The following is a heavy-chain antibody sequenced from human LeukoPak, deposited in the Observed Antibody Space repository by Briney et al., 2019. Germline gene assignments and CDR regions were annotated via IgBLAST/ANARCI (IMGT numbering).Heavy chain of an antibody. D-gene: IGHD1-14*01. J-gene: IGHJ5*02. Sequence: GGSLRLSCAASGFTFSPYWVSWVRQAPGKGLEWVANIKQDGSEKYYVDSVKGRFTISRDNAKNSLYLQMDSLRAEDTAIYYCARSLSNRLLSQYNWFDLWGQGTLVTVSS. CDR1: GFTFSPYW. CDR3: ARSLSNRLLSQYNWFDL. V-gene: IGHV3-7*01. CDR2: IKQDGSEK.